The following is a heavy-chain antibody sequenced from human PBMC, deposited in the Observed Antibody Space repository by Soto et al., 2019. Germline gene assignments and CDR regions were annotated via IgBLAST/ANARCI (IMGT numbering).Heavy chain of an antibody. V-gene: IGHV3-23*01. CDR3: TKASSDRHHMDV. CDR1: GFTFSNFV. CDR2: ITSTGGDT. Sequence: GGSLRLSCVTSGFTFSNFVMRWVRQTPGKGLEWVSTITSTGGDTYYPDSVKGRFTISRDNSKNTLYLQMSSLRAEDTALYYCTKASSDRHHMDVWGQGTTVTVSS. J-gene: IGHJ6*02.